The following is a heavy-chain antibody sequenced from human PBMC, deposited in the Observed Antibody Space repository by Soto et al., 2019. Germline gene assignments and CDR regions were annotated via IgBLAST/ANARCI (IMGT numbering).Heavy chain of an antibody. Sequence: SETLSLTCAVYGGSFSGYYWSWIRQPPGKGLEWIGEIYHSGSTNYNPSLKSRVTISVDKSKNQFSLKLSSVTAADTAVYYCARSELELRIWGQGTLVTVSS. J-gene: IGHJ4*02. CDR2: IYHSGST. CDR1: GGSFSGYY. D-gene: IGHD1-7*01. CDR3: ARSELELRI. V-gene: IGHV4-34*01.